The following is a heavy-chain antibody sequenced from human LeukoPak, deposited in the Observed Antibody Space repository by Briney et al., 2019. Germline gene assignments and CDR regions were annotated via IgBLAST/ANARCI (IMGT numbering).Heavy chain of an antibody. Sequence: GGSLRLSCAASGFTFSSYGMHWVRQAPGKGLEWVAVIWYDGSNKYYADSVKGRFTISRDNSKNTLYLQMNSLRAEDTAVYYCARASEEQQLVLWFDPWGQGTLVTVSS. J-gene: IGHJ5*02. V-gene: IGHV3-33*01. CDR1: GFTFSSYG. CDR2: IWYDGSNK. D-gene: IGHD6-13*01. CDR3: ARASEEQQLVLWFDP.